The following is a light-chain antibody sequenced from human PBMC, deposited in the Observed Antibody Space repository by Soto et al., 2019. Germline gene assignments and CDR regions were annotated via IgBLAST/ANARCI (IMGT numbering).Light chain of an antibody. CDR1: QSVSGTY. Sequence: IVLTQSPGTLSLSPGERATLSCRASQSVSGTYLAWYQQKPGQAPRLLIYDVSSRATGIPDRFSGSGSGADFTLTISRLEPEDFAEYYCQQYGTSPLTFGQGTRLEIK. CDR2: DVS. V-gene: IGKV3-20*01. CDR3: QQYGTSPLT. J-gene: IGKJ5*01.